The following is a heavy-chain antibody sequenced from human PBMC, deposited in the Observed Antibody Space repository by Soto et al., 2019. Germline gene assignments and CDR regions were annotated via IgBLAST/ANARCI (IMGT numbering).Heavy chain of an antibody. D-gene: IGHD6-19*01. V-gene: IGHV4-59*01. Sequence: SQTLSLARPVWCGSSSRYYPNRYRQPPGKGLEWIGYIYYSGSTNYNPSLKSRVTISVDTSKNQFSLKLSSVTAADTAVYYCARGGQWLVNYYYYYMDVWGKGTTVTRLL. J-gene: IGHJ6*03. CDR1: CGSSSRYY. CDR3: ARGGQWLVNYYYYYMDV. CDR2: IYYSGST.